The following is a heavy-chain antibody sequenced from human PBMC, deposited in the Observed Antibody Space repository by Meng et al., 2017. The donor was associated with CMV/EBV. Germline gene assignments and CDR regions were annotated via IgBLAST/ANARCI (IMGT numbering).Heavy chain of an antibody. V-gene: IGHV1-18*01. CDR1: GYTFTSYG. CDR2: ISAYNGNT. Sequence: ASVKVSCKASGYTFTSYGISWVRQAPGQGLEWMGWISAYNGNTNYAQKRQGRVTMTTDTSTSTAYMELRSLRSDDTAVYYCARDEGTIFDLYYYYGMDVWGQGTTVTVSS. J-gene: IGHJ6*02. D-gene: IGHD3-3*01. CDR3: ARDEGTIFDLYYYYGMDV.